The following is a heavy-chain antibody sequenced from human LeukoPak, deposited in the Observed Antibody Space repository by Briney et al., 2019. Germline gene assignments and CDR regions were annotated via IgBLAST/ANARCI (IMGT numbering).Heavy chain of an antibody. CDR2: IYPGDSDT. Sequence: GESLKISCKGSGYSFISYWIGWVRQMPGKGLEWMGIIYPGDSDTRYSPSFQGQVTISADESISTAYLQWSSPKASHTAMYYCARGWYYDSSGYYYSSAEYFQHWGQGTLVTVSS. D-gene: IGHD3-22*01. J-gene: IGHJ1*01. V-gene: IGHV5-51*01. CDR1: GYSFISYW. CDR3: ARGWYYDSSGYYYSSAEYFQH.